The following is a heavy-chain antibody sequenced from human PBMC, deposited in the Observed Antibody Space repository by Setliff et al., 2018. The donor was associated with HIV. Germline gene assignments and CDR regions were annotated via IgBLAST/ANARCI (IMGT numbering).Heavy chain of an antibody. CDR3: ARVKVGASLVFDS. V-gene: IGHV1-3*04. CDR2: ISSGNGNT. J-gene: IGHJ4*02. Sequence: ASVKVSCKAAGYTFTAYAIHWLRQVPGQGLEWMGWISSGNGNTKVSQKFQGGVTITRDTPASTAYLELSSLRSDDTSIYYCARVKVGASLVFDSWGQGTQVTVSS. D-gene: IGHD1-26*01. CDR1: GYTFTAYA.